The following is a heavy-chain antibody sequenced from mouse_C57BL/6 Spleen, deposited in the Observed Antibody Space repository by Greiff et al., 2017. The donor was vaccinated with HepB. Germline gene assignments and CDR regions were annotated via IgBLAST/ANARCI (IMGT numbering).Heavy chain of an antibody. CDR3: ARGLRGAMDY. Sequence: QVQLQQPGAELVRPGTSVKLSCKASGYTFTSYWMHWVKQRPGQGLEWIGVIYPSDSYTNYNQKFKGKATLTVDTSSSTAYMQLSSLTSEDSAVYYCARGLRGAMDYWGQGTSVTVSS. J-gene: IGHJ4*01. D-gene: IGHD2-4*01. V-gene: IGHV1-59*01. CDR2: IYPSDSYT. CDR1: GYTFTSYW.